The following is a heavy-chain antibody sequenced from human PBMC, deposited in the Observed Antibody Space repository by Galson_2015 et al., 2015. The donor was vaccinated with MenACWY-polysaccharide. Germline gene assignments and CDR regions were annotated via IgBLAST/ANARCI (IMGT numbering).Heavy chain of an antibody. J-gene: IGHJ6*02. CDR1: GVTFSSSA. D-gene: IGHD2-2*01. Sequence: SLRLSCAASGVTFSSSAMHWVRQAPGKGLEWVAVISYDGSNKYYADFLKGRFTISRDNSKNMVFLQMNSLRTEDMAVYYCARLHCSSTSCYPTDYYYYGMDIWGQGTTVTVSS. CDR2: ISYDGSNK. V-gene: IGHV3-30-3*01. CDR3: ARLHCSSTSCYPTDYYYYGMDI.